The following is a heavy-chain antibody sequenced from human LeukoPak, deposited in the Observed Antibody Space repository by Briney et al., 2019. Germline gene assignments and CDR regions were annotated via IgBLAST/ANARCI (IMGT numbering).Heavy chain of an antibody. V-gene: IGHV1-18*01. CDR2: ISPYNGNT. CDR1: GYTFINYG. Sequence: ASLKVSCKASGYTFINYGITWVRQAPGHGLEWMGWISPYNGNTNYTQNLQGRLTITTDTSTNTAYMELRSLRSDDTAVYYCARDLKWYSAYFDCWGQGTLVTVSS. CDR3: ARDLKWYSAYFDC. D-gene: IGHD1-26*01. J-gene: IGHJ4*02.